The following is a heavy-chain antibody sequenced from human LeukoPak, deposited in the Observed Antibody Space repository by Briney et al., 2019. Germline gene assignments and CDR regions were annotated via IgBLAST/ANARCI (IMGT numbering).Heavy chain of an antibody. D-gene: IGHD2-15*01. CDR3: ARDRYCSGGSCYYAFDI. CDR2: IWYDGSNK. Sequence: GRSLRLSCAASGFTFSSYGMHWVRQAPGKGLEWVAVIWYDGSNKYYADSVKGRFPISRDNSKNTLYLQMNSLRAEDTAVYYCARDRYCSGGSCYYAFDIWGQGTMVTVSS. V-gene: IGHV3-33*01. CDR1: GFTFSSYG. J-gene: IGHJ3*02.